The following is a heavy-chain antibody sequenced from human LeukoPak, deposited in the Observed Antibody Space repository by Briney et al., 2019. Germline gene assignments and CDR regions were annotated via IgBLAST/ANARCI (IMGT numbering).Heavy chain of an antibody. CDR3: AKMKGPGLYYHYSMDV. CDR2: IGGSSGST. V-gene: IGHV3-23*01. Sequence: GGSLRLSCAASGFTFTGFAMSWVRQAPGTGPEWVSRIGGSSGSTYYADSVKGRFTISRDNSKKTLYLQMNSLRADDTAVYYCAKMKGPGLYYHYSMDVWGKGTTVIVSS. J-gene: IGHJ6*03. CDR1: GFTFTGFA.